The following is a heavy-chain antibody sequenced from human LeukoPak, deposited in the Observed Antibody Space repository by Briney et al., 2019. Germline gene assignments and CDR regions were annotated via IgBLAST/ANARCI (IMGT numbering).Heavy chain of an antibody. J-gene: IGHJ4*02. CDR3: ARGTDGSGSYYNLNY. CDR1: GFTVSSNY. Sequence: QPGGSLRLSCAASGFTVSSNYMSWVRQAPGKGLEWVSVIYSGGSTYYADSVKGRFTISRDNSKNTLYLQMNSLRAEDTAVYYCARGTDGSGSYYNLNYRGQGTLVTVSS. CDR2: IYSGGST. V-gene: IGHV3-66*01. D-gene: IGHD3-10*01.